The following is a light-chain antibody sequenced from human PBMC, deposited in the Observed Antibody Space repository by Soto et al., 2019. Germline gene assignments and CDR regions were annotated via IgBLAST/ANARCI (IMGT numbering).Light chain of an antibody. V-gene: IGLV2-23*01. J-gene: IGLJ2*01. CDR3: CSYASSSTLV. CDR1: SSDVGSYNL. CDR2: EGT. Sequence: QSVLTQPASVSGPPGQSITVSCTGTSSDVGSYNLVSWYQHHPGKAPKLMIYEGTKRPSGVSNRFSGSKSGNTASLTISGLQAEDEADYYCCSYASSSTLVFGGGTKVTVL.